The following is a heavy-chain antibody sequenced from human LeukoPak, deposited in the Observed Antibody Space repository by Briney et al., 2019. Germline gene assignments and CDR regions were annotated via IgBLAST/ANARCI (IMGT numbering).Heavy chain of an antibody. CDR2: ISGSGGST. Sequence: GGSLRLSCAASGFTFSSYAMSWVRQAPGKGLEWVSAISGSGGSTYYADSVKGRFTISRDNSKNTLYLQMNSLRAEDTAVYYCAKDKIAAAGTGALCDYWGRGTLVTVPS. CDR3: AKDKIAAAGTGALCDY. J-gene: IGHJ4*02. D-gene: IGHD6-13*01. CDR1: GFTFSSYA. V-gene: IGHV3-23*01.